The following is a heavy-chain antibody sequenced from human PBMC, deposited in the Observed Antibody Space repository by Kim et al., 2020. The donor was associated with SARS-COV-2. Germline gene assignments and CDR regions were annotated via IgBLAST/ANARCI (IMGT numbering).Heavy chain of an antibody. J-gene: IGHJ5*02. Sequence: GGSLRLSCAASGFTFSSYWMHWVRQAPGKGLVWVSRINSDGSSTSYADSVQGRFTISRDNAKNTLYLQMNSLRAEDTAVYYCARGAVYYYGSGNEHNWFDPWGQGTLVTVSS. CDR3: ARGAVYYYGSGNEHNWFDP. D-gene: IGHD3-10*01. V-gene: IGHV3-74*01. CDR2: INSDGSST. CDR1: GFTFSSYW.